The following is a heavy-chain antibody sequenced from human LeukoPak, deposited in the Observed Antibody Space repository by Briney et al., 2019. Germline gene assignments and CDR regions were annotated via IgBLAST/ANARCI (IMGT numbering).Heavy chain of an antibody. CDR1: GFTFSSYW. CDR3: ARPDYGDHRFDS. D-gene: IGHD4-17*01. Sequence: PGGSLRLSCAASGFTFSSYWMHWVRQAPGKGLVWVSRINSDGSSIRYADSVKGRFTISRDNAKNTLYLQMNSLRAEDTAVYYCARPDYGDHRFDSWGQRTLVTVSS. V-gene: IGHV3-74*01. CDR2: INSDGSSI. J-gene: IGHJ4*02.